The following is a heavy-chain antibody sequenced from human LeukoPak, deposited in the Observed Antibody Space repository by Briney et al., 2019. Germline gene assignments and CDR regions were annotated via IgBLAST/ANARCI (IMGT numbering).Heavy chain of an antibody. D-gene: IGHD2-15*01. CDR2: ISRNSGDYT. V-gene: IGHV3-23*01. Sequence: GGSLRLSCEASGFTFSIYDMYWVRQAPGKGLECVASISRNSGDYTLYAASVKGRFTISRDNSKNTLYLQMNSLRAEDSAVYYCARDSYCSGGRCHNGVWGQGTMVTVSS. CDR1: GFTFSIYD. J-gene: IGHJ3*01. CDR3: ARDSYCSGGRCHNGV.